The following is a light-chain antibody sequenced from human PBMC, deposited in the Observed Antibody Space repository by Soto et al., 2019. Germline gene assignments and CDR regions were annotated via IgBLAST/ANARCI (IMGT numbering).Light chain of an antibody. CDR3: QQYNNWPVT. CDR1: QSVSNN. J-gene: IGKJ3*01. CDR2: GAS. Sequence: ERVMTQSPGTVSVSPGERVTLFCRASQSVSNNLAWYQQKPGQAPRLLIYGASYRATDVPARFSGGGSGADFTLTISSVQSEDFAIYYCQQYNNWPVTFGPGTKVDIK. V-gene: IGKV3-15*01.